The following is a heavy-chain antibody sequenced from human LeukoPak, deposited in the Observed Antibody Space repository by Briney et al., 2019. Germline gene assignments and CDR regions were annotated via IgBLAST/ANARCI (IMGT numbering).Heavy chain of an antibody. V-gene: IGHV1-46*01. CDR1: GYTFTSYY. D-gene: IGHD1-26*01. Sequence: GASVKVSCKASGYTFTSYYMHWVRQAPGQGLEWMGIINPSGGSTSYAQKFQGRVTMTRDMSTSTVYMELSRLRSDDTAVYYCAREPWDSNAFDIWGQGTMVTVSS. J-gene: IGHJ3*02. CDR3: AREPWDSNAFDI. CDR2: INPSGGST.